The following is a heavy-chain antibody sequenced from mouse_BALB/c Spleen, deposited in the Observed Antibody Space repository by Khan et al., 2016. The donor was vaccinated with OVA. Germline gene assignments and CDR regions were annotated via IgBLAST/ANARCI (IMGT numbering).Heavy chain of an antibody. CDR3: ASENYSGRSCYAMDY. J-gene: IGHJ4*01. V-gene: IGHV1S41*01. Sequence: DLVKPGASVKLSCKASGYTFTRYWINWIKQRPGQGLEWIGRIAPGSGSRSYNEMFKGKATLTLDTSSSTAYIQLSSLPSEDSAVFFGASENYSGRSCYAMDYWGQGTSVTVSS. CDR1: GYTFTRYW. D-gene: IGHD1-1*01. CDR2: IAPGSGSR.